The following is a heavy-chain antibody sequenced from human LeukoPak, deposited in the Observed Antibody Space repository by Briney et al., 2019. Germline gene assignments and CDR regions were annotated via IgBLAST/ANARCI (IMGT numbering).Heavy chain of an antibody. CDR2: VDHTGST. J-gene: IGHJ4*02. CDR3: ASRRRDYNYFFNS. CDR1: GGSFTGYQ. V-gene: IGHV4-34*01. Sequence: SETLSLTCAVYGGSFTGYQWTWLRQPPGKGLEWIGEVDHTGSTNYNPSFKSRFHISVDTSKNQFSLKVTSVTGADMGLYYCASRRRDYNYFFNSWGQGTLVTVSS. D-gene: IGHD5-24*01.